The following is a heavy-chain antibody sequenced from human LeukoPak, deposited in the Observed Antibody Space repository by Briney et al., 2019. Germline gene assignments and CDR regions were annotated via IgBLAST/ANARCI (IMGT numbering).Heavy chain of an antibody. CDR1: GFALSSHW. CDR2: VNRDGSKT. Sequence: PGGSLRLSCAASGFALSSHWMTWVRQVPGRGPEWVANVNRDGSKTYYLDSVKGRFTISRDNAKNSLYLQMNSLRDEDTAVYYCARIPGGYYYAMDVWGQGTTVTVSS. D-gene: IGHD3-16*01. V-gene: IGHV3-7*01. CDR3: ARIPGGYYYAMDV. J-gene: IGHJ6*02.